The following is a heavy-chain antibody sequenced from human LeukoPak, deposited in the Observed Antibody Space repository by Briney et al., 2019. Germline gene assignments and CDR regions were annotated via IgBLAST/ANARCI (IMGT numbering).Heavy chain of an antibody. CDR1: GFTFSSYS. J-gene: IGHJ4*02. Sequence: GGSLRLSCAASGFTFSSYSMNWVRQAPGKGLEWVSSISSSSSYIYYADSVKGRFTISRDNSKNTLYLQMNSLRAEDTAVYYCAKDQYSGSSYYFDYWGQGTLVTVSS. CDR2: ISSSSSYI. CDR3: AKDQYSGSSYYFDY. V-gene: IGHV3-21*04. D-gene: IGHD1-26*01.